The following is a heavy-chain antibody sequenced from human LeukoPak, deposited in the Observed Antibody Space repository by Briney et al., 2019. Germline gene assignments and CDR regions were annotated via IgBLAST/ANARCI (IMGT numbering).Heavy chain of an antibody. Sequence: GGSLRLSCAASGFTFSSYAMSWVREAPGKGLEWVSAISGSGGSTYYADSVKGRFTISRDNSKNTLYLQMNSLRAEDTAVYYCAKGSLRRGDYYWGQGTLVTVSS. D-gene: IGHD3-16*01. J-gene: IGHJ4*02. CDR3: AKGSLRRGDYY. CDR1: GFTFSSYA. CDR2: ISGSGGST. V-gene: IGHV3-23*01.